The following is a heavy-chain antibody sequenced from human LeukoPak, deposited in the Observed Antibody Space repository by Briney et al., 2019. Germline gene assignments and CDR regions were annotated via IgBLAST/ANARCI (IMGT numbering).Heavy chain of an antibody. CDR1: GFTFSSYW. J-gene: IGHJ4*02. Sequence: GGSLRLSCAASGFTFSSYWMSWVRQAPGKGLEWVANIKQDGSEKYYVDSVKGRFTISRDNAKNSLYLQMNSLRAEDTAVYYCARVHSNFPYFDWLLQLDYWGQGTLVTVSS. CDR2: IKQDGSEK. V-gene: IGHV3-7*01. CDR3: ARVHSNFPYFDWLLQLDY. D-gene: IGHD3-9*01.